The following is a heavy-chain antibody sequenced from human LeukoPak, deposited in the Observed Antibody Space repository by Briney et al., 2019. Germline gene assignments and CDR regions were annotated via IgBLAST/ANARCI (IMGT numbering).Heavy chain of an antibody. CDR1: GGSISSGGYY. J-gene: IGHJ2*01. D-gene: IGHD2-15*01. CDR2: IYYSGST. V-gene: IGHV4-31*03. CDR3: ARERIGDCSGGSCYVSNHWYFDL. Sequence: NPSETLSLTCTVSGGSISSGGYYWSWIRQHPGKGLEWIGYIYYSGSTYYNPSLKSRVTISVDTSKNQFSLKLSSVTAADTAVYYCARERIGDCSGGSCYVSNHWYFDLWGRGTLVTVSS.